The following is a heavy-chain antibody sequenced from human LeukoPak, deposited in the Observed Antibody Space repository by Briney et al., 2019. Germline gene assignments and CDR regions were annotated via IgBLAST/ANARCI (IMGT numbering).Heavy chain of an antibody. V-gene: IGHV3-30*19. D-gene: IGHD3-10*01. CDR2: IWHDGNIK. CDR3: ARSIAYYYGSGSYY. J-gene: IGHJ4*02. Sequence: GGSLRLSCAASGLTLSGHGMHWVRQAPGKGLEWVAIIWHDGNIKYYADSVKGRFTISRDNSKNTLYLQMNSLRAEDTAVYYCARSIAYYYGSGSYYWGQGTLVTVSS. CDR1: GLTLSGHG.